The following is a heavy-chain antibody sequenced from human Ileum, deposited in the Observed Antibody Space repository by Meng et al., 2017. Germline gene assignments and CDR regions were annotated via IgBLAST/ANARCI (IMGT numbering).Heavy chain of an antibody. Sequence: DVQLVLSGGGSLMPWGSLSLSCAASGFNFSNAWLSWVRQAPGKGLEWIARIRRKTDATTTDYVAPVKGRFTISRDDSENTLFLQMNSLKTEDTAVYYCTAEDPQYYFDYWGQGTLVTVSS. CDR3: TAEDPQYYFDY. V-gene: IGHV3-15*01. J-gene: IGHJ4*02. CDR1: GFNFSNAW. CDR2: IRRKTDATTT.